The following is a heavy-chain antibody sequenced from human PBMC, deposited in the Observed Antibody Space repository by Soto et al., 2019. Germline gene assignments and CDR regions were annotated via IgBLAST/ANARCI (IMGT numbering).Heavy chain of an antibody. CDR2: IYYSGST. CDR3: ASNVDTAMGTDY. Sequence: PSETLSLTCTVSGGSISSYYWSWIRQPPGKGLEWIGYIYYSGSTNYNPSLKSRVTISVDTSKNQFSLKLSSVTAADTAVYYCASNVDTAMGTDYWGQGTLVTVSS. CDR1: GGSISSYY. D-gene: IGHD5-18*01. V-gene: IGHV4-59*01. J-gene: IGHJ4*02.